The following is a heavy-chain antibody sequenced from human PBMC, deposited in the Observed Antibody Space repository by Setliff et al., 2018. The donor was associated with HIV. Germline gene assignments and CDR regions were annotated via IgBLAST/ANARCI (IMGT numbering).Heavy chain of an antibody. CDR3: ARVESSVRGATYGLDV. CDR2: IYSNGGT. V-gene: IGHV4-59*01. CDR1: GVSITSYY. Sequence: PSETLSLTCNVSGVSITSYYWSWIRQSPGKGLEYIGYIYSNGGTNYNPSLKSRVRISVDTSKNQLSLNLTSVTAEDTAVYYCARVESSVRGATYGLDVWGQGTPVTVSS. D-gene: IGHD3-10*01. J-gene: IGHJ6*02.